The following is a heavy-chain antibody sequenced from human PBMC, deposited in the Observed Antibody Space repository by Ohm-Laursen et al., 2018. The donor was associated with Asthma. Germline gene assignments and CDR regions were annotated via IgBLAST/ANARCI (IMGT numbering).Heavy chain of an antibody. J-gene: IGHJ4*02. CDR3: AKDGKSGRITIFGVVTD. D-gene: IGHD3-3*01. CDR2: ISYDGSNK. V-gene: IGHV3-30*18. CDR1: GFTFSSYG. Sequence: RSLRLSCTASGFTFSSYGMHWVRQAPGKGLEWVAVISYDGSNKYYADSVKGRFTISRDNSKNTLYLQMNSLRAEDTAVYYCAKDGKSGRITIFGVVTDWGQGTLVTVSS.